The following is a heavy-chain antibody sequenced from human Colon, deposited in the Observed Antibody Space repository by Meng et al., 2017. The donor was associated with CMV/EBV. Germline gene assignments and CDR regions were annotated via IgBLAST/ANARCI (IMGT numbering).Heavy chain of an antibody. CDR1: GFMFISSS. D-gene: IGHD1-14*01. V-gene: IGHV3-30-3*01. CDR2: IGNDEITK. CDR3: AKEGRNEGTHFDY. J-gene: IGHJ4*02. Sequence: GQMVESWGGVVQQGRSLSLSCTASGFMFISSSIHWVRQAPGKGLEWVAVIGNDEITKFYADSVRDRFIISRDNSKNSVSLQMDSRRPEDTAVYYCAKEGRNEGTHFDYWGQGTLVTVSS.